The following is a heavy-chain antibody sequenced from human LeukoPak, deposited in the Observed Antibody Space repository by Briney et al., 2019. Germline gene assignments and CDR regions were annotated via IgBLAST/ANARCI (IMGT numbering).Heavy chain of an antibody. J-gene: IGHJ3*02. V-gene: IGHV4-39*07. CDR3: AGIDNGGRGDALDI. CDR2: IYYSGST. CDR1: GGSISSSSYY. Sequence: PSETLSLTCTVSGGSISSSSYYWGWMRQPPGKELEWIGSIYYSGSTYYNPSLKSRVTISVDTSKNHFSLKLSSVTAADTAVYYCAGIDNGGRGDALDIWGQGTMVTVSS. D-gene: IGHD4-23*01.